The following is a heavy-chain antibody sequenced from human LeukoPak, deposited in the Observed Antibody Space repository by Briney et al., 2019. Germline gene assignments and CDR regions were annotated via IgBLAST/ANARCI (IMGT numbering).Heavy chain of an antibody. J-gene: IGHJ3*02. CDR2: INPNSGGT. CDR1: GYTLTAYY. CDR3: ARPYYESSGLYVDAFDI. D-gene: IGHD3-22*01. Sequence: ASVKVSCNASGYTLTAYYLHWVRQAPGQGLEWMGRINPNSGGTTYAQKFQGRVTMTRDTSIGTAYMELSSLRSDDTAVYYCARPYYESSGLYVDAFDIWGQGTMVTVSS. V-gene: IGHV1-2*06.